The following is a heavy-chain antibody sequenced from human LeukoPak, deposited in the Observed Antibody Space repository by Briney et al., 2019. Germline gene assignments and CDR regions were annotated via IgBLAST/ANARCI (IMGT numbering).Heavy chain of an antibody. CDR3: ARGRGYCSGVSCPPGH. CDR1: GGSMSSYY. Sequence: PSETLSLTCTVSGGSMSSYYWSWLRQPPGKGLEWIGYIYYSGSTSYNPSLRSRVTISVDTSKNQFSLKLSSVTAADTAVYYCARGRGYCSGVSCPPGHWGQGALVTVS. CDR2: IYYSGST. V-gene: IGHV4-59*01. D-gene: IGHD2-15*01. J-gene: IGHJ4*02.